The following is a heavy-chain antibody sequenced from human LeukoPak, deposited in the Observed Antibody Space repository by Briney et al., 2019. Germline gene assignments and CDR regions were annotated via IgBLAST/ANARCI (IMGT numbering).Heavy chain of an antibody. D-gene: IGHD3-22*01. CDR2: IYSGGST. CDR3: ARGPYDSSGQDAFDI. Sequence: HSGGSLRLSCAASGFTFSSYSMNWVRQAPGKGLEWVSVIYSGGSTYYADSVKGRFTISRDNSKNTLYLQMNSLRAEDTAVYYCARGPYDSSGQDAFDIWGQGTMVTVSS. CDR1: GFTFSSYS. J-gene: IGHJ3*02. V-gene: IGHV3-66*01.